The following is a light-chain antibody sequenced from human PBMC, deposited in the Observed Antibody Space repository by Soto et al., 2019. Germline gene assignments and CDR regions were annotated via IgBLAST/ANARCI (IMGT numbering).Light chain of an antibody. Sequence: QSALTQPASVSGSPGQSITMSCTGTSSDVGGYNYVSWYQQHPGKAPKLMIYEVSNRPSGVSNRFSGSKSGNMASLTISGLQAEDEADYYCSSYISSSIDYVFGTGTQLTVL. CDR2: EVS. CDR1: SSDVGGYNY. V-gene: IGLV2-14*01. J-gene: IGLJ1*01. CDR3: SSYISSSIDYV.